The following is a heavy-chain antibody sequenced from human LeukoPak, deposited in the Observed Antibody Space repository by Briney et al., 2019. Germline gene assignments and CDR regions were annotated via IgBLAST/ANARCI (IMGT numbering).Heavy chain of an antibody. V-gene: IGHV3-21*01. J-gene: IGHJ4*02. CDR2: ISSNNLHI. Sequence: GSLRLSCAASGFTFSDQSMNWVRQAPGKGLEWVSSISSNNLHIFYADSVKGRFTISRDNAKNSLYLQMNNLRAEDTAVYYCVGPDSQFDCWGQGTLVTVSS. CDR3: VGPDSQFDC. CDR1: GFTFSDQS. D-gene: IGHD3-10*01.